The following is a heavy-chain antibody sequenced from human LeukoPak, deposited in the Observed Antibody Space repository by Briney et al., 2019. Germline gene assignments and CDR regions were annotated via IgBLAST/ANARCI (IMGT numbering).Heavy chain of an antibody. CDR2: ISGSGGST. J-gene: IGHJ4*02. V-gene: IGHV3-23*01. CDR3: AKDRPWGLFDY. CDR1: GFTFSSYV. Sequence: GGSLRLSCAASGFTFSSYVMSWVRQAPGKGLEWVSAISGSGGSTYYADSVRGGLTISRDNSMNTLYLPMNSLRAEDTAVYYCAKDRPWGLFDYWGQGTLVTVSS. D-gene: IGHD7-27*01.